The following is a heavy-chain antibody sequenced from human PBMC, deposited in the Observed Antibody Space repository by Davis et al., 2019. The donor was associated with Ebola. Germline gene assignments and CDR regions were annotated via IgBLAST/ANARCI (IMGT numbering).Heavy chain of an antibody. V-gene: IGHV3-74*01. Sequence: GESLKISCAASGFTFSSYWMHWVRQAPGKGLVWVSRINSDGSSTSYADSVKGRFTISRDNAKNTLYLQMNSLRSEDTAVYYCAKDQGLHCSTISCFKEGGFNFWGQGTLVTVSP. J-gene: IGHJ4*02. D-gene: IGHD2-2*01. CDR2: INSDGSST. CDR3: AKDQGLHCSTISCFKEGGFNF. CDR1: GFTFSSYW.